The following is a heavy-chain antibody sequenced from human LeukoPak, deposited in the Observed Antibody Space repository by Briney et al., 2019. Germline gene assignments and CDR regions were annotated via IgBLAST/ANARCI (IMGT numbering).Heavy chain of an antibody. CDR3: ARGRGDHTRPRFDP. D-gene: IGHD2-21*02. V-gene: IGHV3-33*01. J-gene: IGHJ5*02. Sequence: GGSLRLSCAASGFTSSSYGMHWVRQAPGKGLEWVAVIWYDGSNKYYADSVKGRFTISRDSSKNTLYLQMNSLRAEDTAVYYCARGRGDHTRPRFDPWGQGTLVTVSS. CDR2: IWYDGSNK. CDR1: GFTSSSYG.